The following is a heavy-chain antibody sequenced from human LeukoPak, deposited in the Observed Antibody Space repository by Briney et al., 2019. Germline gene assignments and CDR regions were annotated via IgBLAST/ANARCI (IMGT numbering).Heavy chain of an antibody. CDR2: IYSSGNT. D-gene: IGHD3-3*01. J-gene: IGHJ5*02. V-gene: IGHV4-39*01. CDR3: ARHSGLRSPFDP. Sequence: SETLSLTCTVSGGSISTTNYYWGWIRQPPGRDLDWIGSIYSSGNTYYNPSLESRVTISVDTSKNQLSLKLTSATAADTSVYYCARHSGLRSPFDPWGQGTLVTVSS. CDR1: GGSISTTNYY.